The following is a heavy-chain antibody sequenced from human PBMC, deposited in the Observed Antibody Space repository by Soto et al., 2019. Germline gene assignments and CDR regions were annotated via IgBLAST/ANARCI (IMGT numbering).Heavy chain of an antibody. J-gene: IGHJ4*02. D-gene: IGHD5-18*01. V-gene: IGHV3-30-3*01. Sequence: GSLRLSCAASGFTFSTHAMHWVRQAPGKGLECVAIVSFDGSNKYYADSVKGRFTISRDNSKNTLYLQMSGLTPEDTAVYYCARDAFQSGYRSLYPTVGFDYWGQGTLVTVSS. CDR3: ARDAFQSGYRSLYPTVGFDY. CDR1: GFTFSTHA. CDR2: VSFDGSNK.